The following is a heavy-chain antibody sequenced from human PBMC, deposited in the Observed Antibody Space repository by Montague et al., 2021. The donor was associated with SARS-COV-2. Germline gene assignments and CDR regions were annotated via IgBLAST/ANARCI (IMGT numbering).Heavy chain of an antibody. D-gene: IGHD2-2*01. Sequence: SETLSLTCTVSGGSISSSSYYWGWIRQPPGKGLEWIGSIYYSGSTYYNPPLKSRVTISVDTSKNQFSLKLSPVTAADTAVYYCARLHCSSTSCYYLFFAETSHFDYWGQGTLVTVSS. V-gene: IGHV4-39*01. CDR1: GGSISSSSYY. CDR3: ARLHCSSTSCYYLFFAETSHFDY. J-gene: IGHJ4*02. CDR2: IYYSGST.